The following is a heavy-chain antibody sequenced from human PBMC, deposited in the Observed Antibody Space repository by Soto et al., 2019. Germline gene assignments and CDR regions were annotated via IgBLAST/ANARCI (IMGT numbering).Heavy chain of an antibody. J-gene: IGHJ5*02. Sequence: SETLSLTCTVSGGSVSSGSYYWSWIRQPPGKGLEWIGYIYYSGSTNYNPSLKSRVTISVDTSKNQFSLKLSSVTAADTAAYYCARHTVHYNWFDPWGQGTLVTVSS. V-gene: IGHV4-61*01. CDR1: GGSVSSGSYY. CDR2: IYYSGST. CDR3: ARHTVHYNWFDP. D-gene: IGHD4-4*01.